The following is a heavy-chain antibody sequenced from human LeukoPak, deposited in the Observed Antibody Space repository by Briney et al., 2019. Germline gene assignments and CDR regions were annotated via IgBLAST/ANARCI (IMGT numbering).Heavy chain of an antibody. CDR3: ARDLYLFGGSSPVDY. Sequence: ASVKVSCKASGYTFTGYYMHWVRPAPGQGLEWMGWINPNSGGTNYAQKFQGRVTMTRDTSISTAYMELSRLRSDDTAVYYCARDLYLFGGSSPVDYWGQGTLVTVSS. CDR1: GYTFTGYY. V-gene: IGHV1-2*02. D-gene: IGHD3-3*01. J-gene: IGHJ4*02. CDR2: INPNSGGT.